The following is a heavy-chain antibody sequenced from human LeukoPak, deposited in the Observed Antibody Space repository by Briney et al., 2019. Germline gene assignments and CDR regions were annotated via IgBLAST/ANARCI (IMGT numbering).Heavy chain of an antibody. Sequence: ASVKVSCKASTYISSDFGISWVRLAPGGGLEWMGWVSGDNGQTNYGHKFYGRVTITMETSTNTASMGLRGLRSDDTAIYYCARVYLYTTGWSAAYYYFMDVWGKGTTVIVSS. CDR3: ARVYLYTTGWSAAYYYFMDV. D-gene: IGHD3-16*02. CDR2: VSGDNGQT. CDR1: TYISSDFG. J-gene: IGHJ6*03. V-gene: IGHV1-18*01.